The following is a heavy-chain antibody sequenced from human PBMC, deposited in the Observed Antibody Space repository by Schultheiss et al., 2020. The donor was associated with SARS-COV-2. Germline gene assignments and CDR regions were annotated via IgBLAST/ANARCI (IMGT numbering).Heavy chain of an antibody. CDR2: ISYDGSNK. V-gene: IGHV3-30*03. Sequence: GGSLRLSCAASGFTFSSYAMSWVRQAPGKGPEWVAVISYDGSNKYYADSVRGRFTISRDNSKNTLYLQMNSLRAEDTAVYYCARDPASYYDFWSGYVIGYGMDVWGQGTTVTVSS. J-gene: IGHJ6*02. CDR1: GFTFSSYA. D-gene: IGHD3-3*01. CDR3: ARDPASYYDFWSGYVIGYGMDV.